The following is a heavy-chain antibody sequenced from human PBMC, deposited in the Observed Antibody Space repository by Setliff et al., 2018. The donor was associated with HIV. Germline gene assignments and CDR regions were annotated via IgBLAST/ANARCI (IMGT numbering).Heavy chain of an antibody. V-gene: IGHV4-59*12. CDR3: AREGSTSWYADY. D-gene: IGHD6-13*01. CDR2: ISYSGST. Sequence: SETLSLTCTVSGGSISSYYWSWIRQPPGKGLEWIGYISYSGSTNYNPSLKSRVTLSVKTSKNQFSLKLSSVTAADTAVYFCAREGSTSWYADYWGQGTLVTVSS. J-gene: IGHJ4*02. CDR1: GGSISSYY.